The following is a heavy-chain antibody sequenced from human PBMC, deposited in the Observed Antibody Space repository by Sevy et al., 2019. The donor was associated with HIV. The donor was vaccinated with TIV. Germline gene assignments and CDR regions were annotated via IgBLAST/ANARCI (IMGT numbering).Heavy chain of an antibody. J-gene: IGHJ4*02. CDR2: ISHDGVSA. D-gene: IGHD2-15*01. CDR3: ERDGMADDDFAWSMGYFDY. CDR1: RFGFSDHA. Sequence: GGSLRLSCAASRFGFSDHAMHWVRQAPGKGLEWLGVISHDGVSAVYADTVKGRFTISRDNSRNILYLQIKSLSPDDTAMYYCERDGMADDDFAWSMGYFDYWGQGSLVTVSS. V-gene: IGHV3-30-3*01.